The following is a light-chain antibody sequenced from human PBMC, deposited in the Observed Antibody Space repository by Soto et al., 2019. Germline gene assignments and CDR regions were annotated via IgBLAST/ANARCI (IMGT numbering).Light chain of an antibody. CDR3: QQYGSSRT. CDR1: QSFNSIY. J-gene: IGKJ1*01. V-gene: IGKV3-20*01. CDR2: GAS. Sequence: EIVLTQSPGTLSLSPGERATLSCRSSQSFNSIYLAWYQQKPGQAPRLLIYGASSRATGIPDRFSGSGSGTDFTLTISSLEPEDFAVYYCQQYGSSRTFGQGTKVDIK.